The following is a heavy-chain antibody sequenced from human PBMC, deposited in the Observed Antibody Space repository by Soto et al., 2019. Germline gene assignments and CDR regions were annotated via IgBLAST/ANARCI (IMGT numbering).Heavy chain of an antibody. CDR3: AKRSTMIDWLEGDSMDV. CDR1: GFTFSNYG. J-gene: IGHJ6*02. CDR2: ISYDGSNK. V-gene: IGHV3-30*18. D-gene: IGHD3-22*01. Sequence: QVQVVESGGGVVQPGRSLRLSCAASGFTFSNYGMHWVRQAPGKGLEWVAVISYDGSNKNYADIVKGRLTISRDNSKNTLYLQMNSLGAEDTAVYYCAKRSTMIDWLEGDSMDVWGQGTTVTVSS.